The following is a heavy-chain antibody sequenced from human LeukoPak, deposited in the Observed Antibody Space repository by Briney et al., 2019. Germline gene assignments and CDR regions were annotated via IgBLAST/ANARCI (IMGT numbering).Heavy chain of an antibody. D-gene: IGHD2-2*01. J-gene: IGHJ1*01. V-gene: IGHV1-18*01. Sequence: AASVKVTCKASGYTFTSYGISWVRQAPGQELEWMGWISAYNGNTNYAQKLQGRVTMTTDTSTSTAYMELRSLRSDDTAVYYCARELRGYCSSTSCYQYFQHWGQGTLVTVSS. CDR3: ARELRGYCSSTSCYQYFQH. CDR2: ISAYNGNT. CDR1: GYTFTSYG.